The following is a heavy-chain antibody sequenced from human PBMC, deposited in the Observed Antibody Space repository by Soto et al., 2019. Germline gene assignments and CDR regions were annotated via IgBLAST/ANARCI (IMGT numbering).Heavy chain of an antibody. Sequence: PSETLSLTCAVYGGSFSGYYWNWIRQPPGKGLEWIGEINHSGRTNYNPSLKSRVTISVDTSKNQFSLKLSSVTAADTAVYYCARGGWDSSSWYATYWYIDLWGRGTLVTVSS. V-gene: IGHV4-34*01. CDR2: INHSGRT. CDR3: ARGGWDSSSWYATYWYIDL. CDR1: GGSFSGYY. J-gene: IGHJ2*01. D-gene: IGHD6-13*01.